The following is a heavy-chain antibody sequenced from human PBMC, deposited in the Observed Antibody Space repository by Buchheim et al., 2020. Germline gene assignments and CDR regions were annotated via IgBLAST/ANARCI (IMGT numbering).Heavy chain of an antibody. Sequence: QVQLVESGGGVVQPGRSLRLSCAASGFTFSSYAMHWVRQAPGKGLEWVAVISYDGSNKYYADSVKGRVTISRDNSKNTLYLQMNSLRAEDTAVYYCARDSVSYGLYDFDYWGQGTL. CDR1: GFTFSSYA. V-gene: IGHV3-30-3*01. J-gene: IGHJ4*02. CDR2: ISYDGSNK. CDR3: ARDSVSYGLYDFDY. D-gene: IGHD5-18*01.